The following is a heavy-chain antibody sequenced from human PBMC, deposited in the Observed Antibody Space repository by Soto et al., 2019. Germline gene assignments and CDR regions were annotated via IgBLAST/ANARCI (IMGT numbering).Heavy chain of an antibody. CDR3: ASLRRNRYSGYERALYYFDY. Sequence: GGSLRLSCAASGFTFSSYSMNWVRQAPGKGLEWVSSISSSSSYIYYADSVKGRFTISRDNAKNSLYLQMNSLRAEDTAVYYCASLRRNRYSGYERALYYFDYWGQGTLVTVSS. V-gene: IGHV3-21*01. J-gene: IGHJ4*02. CDR1: GFTFSSYS. CDR2: ISSSSSYI. D-gene: IGHD5-12*01.